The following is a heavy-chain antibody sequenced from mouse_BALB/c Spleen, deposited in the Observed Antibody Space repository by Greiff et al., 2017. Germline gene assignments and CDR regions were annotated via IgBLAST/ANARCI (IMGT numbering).Heavy chain of an antibody. CDR2: ISYSGST. CDR3: ARGGYRYDGDAMDY. V-gene: IGHV3-2*02. D-gene: IGHD2-14*01. J-gene: IGHJ4*01. CDR1: GYSITSDYA. Sequence: ESGPGLVKPSQSLSLTCTVSGYSITSDYAWNWIRQFPGNKLEWMGYISYSGSTSYNPSLKSRISITRDTSKNQFFLQLNSVTTEDTATYYCARGGYRYDGDAMDYWGQGTSVTVSS.